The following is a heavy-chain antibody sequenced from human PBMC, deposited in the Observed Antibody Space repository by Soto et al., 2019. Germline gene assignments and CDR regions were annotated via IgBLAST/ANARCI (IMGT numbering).Heavy chain of an antibody. J-gene: IGHJ6*02. CDR3: ASTRRDGYNNYYYYYGMDV. CDR2: ISSSSSYI. V-gene: IGHV3-21*01. Sequence: EVQMVESGGGLVKPGGSLRLSCAASGFTFSSYNMNWVRQAPGKGLEWVSSISSSSSYIYYADSVKGRFTISRDNAKNSLYLQMNSLRAEDTVVYYCASTRRDGYNNYYYYYGMDVWGQGTTVTVSS. D-gene: IGHD5-12*01. CDR1: GFTFSSYN.